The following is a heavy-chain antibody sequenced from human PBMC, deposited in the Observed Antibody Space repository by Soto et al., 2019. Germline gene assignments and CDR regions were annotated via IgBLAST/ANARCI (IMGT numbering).Heavy chain of an antibody. CDR2: ISGSGGST. CDR3: AKDFFPYDILTGYFP. CDR1: GFTFSSYA. D-gene: IGHD3-9*01. V-gene: IGHV3-23*01. J-gene: IGHJ5*02. Sequence: HPGGSLRLSCAASGFTFSSYAMSWVRQAPGKGLEWVSAISGSGGSTYYADSVKGRFTISRDNSKNTLYLQMNSLRAEDTAVYYCAKDFFPYDILTGYFPWGQGTLVTVSS.